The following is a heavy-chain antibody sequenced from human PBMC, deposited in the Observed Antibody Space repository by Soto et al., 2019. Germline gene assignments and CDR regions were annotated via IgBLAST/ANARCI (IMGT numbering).Heavy chain of an antibody. CDR3: ARRVRSSLDYYYYYMDV. Sequence: SETLSLTCTVSGGSISSYYWSLIRQPPGKGLEWIGYIYYSGSTNYNPSLKSRVTISVDTSKNQFSLKLSSVTAADTAVYYCARRVRSSLDYYYYYMDVWGKGATVTVSS. CDR2: IYYSGST. J-gene: IGHJ6*03. CDR1: GGSISSYY. D-gene: IGHD3-10*01. V-gene: IGHV4-59*08.